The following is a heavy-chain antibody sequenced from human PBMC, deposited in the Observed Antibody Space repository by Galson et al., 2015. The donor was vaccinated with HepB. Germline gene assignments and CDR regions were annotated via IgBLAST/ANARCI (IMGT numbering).Heavy chain of an antibody. CDR3: ARRYYYDSSKFDV. Sequence: LSLTCPVSGGSIRSSRYYWGWLRQPPGKGLEWIGSIYYSGSTYYNTSLKSRVTKSVDTSKNQFSLKLSPVTAADTAVYYCARRYYYDSSKFDVWGQGTLVTVSS. CDR2: IYYSGST. CDR1: GGSIRSSRYY. V-gene: IGHV4-39*01. J-gene: IGHJ4*02. D-gene: IGHD3-22*01.